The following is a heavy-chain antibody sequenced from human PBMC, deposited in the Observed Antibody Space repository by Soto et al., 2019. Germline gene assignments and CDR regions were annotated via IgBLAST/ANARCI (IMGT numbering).Heavy chain of an antibody. CDR2: SIPIFGTA. Sequence: SAKVSCNASGGPFSSYAISWVRQAPGQGLEWMGGSIPIFGTANYAQKFQGRVTITAHESPSTAYMELSSLRSEGTAVYYCARGKDYYASSGYHNGFDPWGQGTMVTVSS. D-gene: IGHD3-22*01. V-gene: IGHV1-69*13. CDR1: GGPFSSYA. CDR3: ARGKDYYASSGYHNGFDP. J-gene: IGHJ5*02.